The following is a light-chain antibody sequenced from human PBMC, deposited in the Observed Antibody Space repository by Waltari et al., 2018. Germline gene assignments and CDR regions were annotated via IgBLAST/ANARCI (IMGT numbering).Light chain of an antibody. Sequence: DIVMTQSPDSLAVSLGERATINCKSSQSVLYSSNNKNYLAWYQQKPGHRPKLLIYWASTRESGVPDRFSGSGSGTDFTLTISSLQAEDVAVYYCQQYYSTLYTFGQGTKLEIK. J-gene: IGKJ2*01. CDR2: WAS. CDR3: QQYYSTLYT. V-gene: IGKV4-1*01. CDR1: QSVLYSSNNKNY.